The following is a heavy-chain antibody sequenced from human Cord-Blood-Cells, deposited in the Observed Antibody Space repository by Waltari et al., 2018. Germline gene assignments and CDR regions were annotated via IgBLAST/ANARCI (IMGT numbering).Heavy chain of an antibody. Sequence: EVQLVESGGGLVQPGGSLRLSCAASGFTFSSYSMNWVRQAPGKGLEWVSYISSSSSTIYYADSVKGLFTISRDNAKNSLYLQMNSLRDEDTAVYYCARDSYCSSTSCYADYWGQGTLVTVSS. CDR2: ISSSSSTI. V-gene: IGHV3-48*02. J-gene: IGHJ4*02. CDR3: ARDSYCSSTSCYADY. D-gene: IGHD2-2*01. CDR1: GFTFSSYS.